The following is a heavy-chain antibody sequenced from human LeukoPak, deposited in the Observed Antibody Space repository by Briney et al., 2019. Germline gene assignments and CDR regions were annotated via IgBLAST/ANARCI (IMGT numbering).Heavy chain of an antibody. Sequence: GGSLRLSCAASGFTLSNKYMSWVRQAPGKGLGWVSVIYRDGRSYYAESVKGRFTISRDNSKNTLYIQMNSLRAEDTAVYYWARSFYDILIGYYQYFDYWGQGTLVTVSS. CDR2: IYRDGRS. CDR3: ARSFYDILIGYYQYFDY. J-gene: IGHJ4*02. CDR1: GFTLSNKY. V-gene: IGHV3-66*01. D-gene: IGHD3-9*01.